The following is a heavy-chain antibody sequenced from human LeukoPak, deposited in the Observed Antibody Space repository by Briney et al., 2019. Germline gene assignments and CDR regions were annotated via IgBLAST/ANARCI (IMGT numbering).Heavy chain of an antibody. CDR3: ARGGYYYGSGSPGPDY. D-gene: IGHD3-10*01. Sequence: ASVKVSCKASGYTFTSYYMHWVRQAPGQGLEWMGIINPSGGSTSFAQKFQGRVTMTRDTSTSTVYMELSSLRSEDTAVYYCARGGYYYGSGSPGPDYWGQGTLVTVSS. CDR2: INPSGGST. J-gene: IGHJ4*02. CDR1: GYTFTSYY. V-gene: IGHV1-46*01.